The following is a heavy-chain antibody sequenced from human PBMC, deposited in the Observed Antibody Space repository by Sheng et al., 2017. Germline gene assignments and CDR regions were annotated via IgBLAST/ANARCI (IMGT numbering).Heavy chain of an antibody. Sequence: QKQLQESGPGLVKPSETLSLTCTVSGGSISGSDYSWAWIRQPPGKTLEWIGSVYYTGTTHYDPSLESRVTVSVDTSKNQFYLKVTSMTAADAAVYYCARDMCVAARPVXDSWGQGVLVTVSS. CDR3: ARDMCVAARPVXDS. CDR1: GGSISGSDYS. D-gene: IGHD6-6*01. CDR2: VYYTGTT. J-gene: IGHJ4*02. V-gene: IGHV4-39*07.